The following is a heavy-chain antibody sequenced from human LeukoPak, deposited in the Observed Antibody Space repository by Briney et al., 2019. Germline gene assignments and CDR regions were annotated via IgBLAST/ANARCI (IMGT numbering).Heavy chain of an antibody. Sequence: GGSLRLSCAASGFTFSSYAMSWVRQAPGKGLEWVSSISSTSRTTNYTDSVKGRFTISRDISKNTMYLQVNSQRAEDTAVYYCARWRSGCSEGLDYWGQGTLVTVSS. CDR1: GFTFSSYA. D-gene: IGHD6-19*01. J-gene: IGHJ4*02. CDR2: ISSTSRTT. V-gene: IGHV3-23*01. CDR3: ARWRSGCSEGLDY.